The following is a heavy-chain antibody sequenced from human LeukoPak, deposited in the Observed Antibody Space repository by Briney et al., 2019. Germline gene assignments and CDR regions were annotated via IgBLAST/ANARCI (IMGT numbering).Heavy chain of an antibody. CDR3: AKAQRTIRQYSYDGMDV. Sequence: GGSLRLSCAAPGFTFSSYAMSWVRQAPGKGPEWVSVVSGSGSSTYYADSVKGRFTISRDNSKNTLYLQMNSLRAEDTAVYFCAKAQRTIRQYSYDGMDVWGQRATVTVSS. J-gene: IGHJ6*02. V-gene: IGHV3-23*01. D-gene: IGHD3-9*01. CDR1: GFTFSSYA. CDR2: VSGSGSST.